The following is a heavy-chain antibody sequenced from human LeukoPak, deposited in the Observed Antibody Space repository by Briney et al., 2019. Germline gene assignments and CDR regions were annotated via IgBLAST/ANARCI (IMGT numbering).Heavy chain of an antibody. CDR1: GFTFTNAW. CDR3: LGRYYHDSGGYSDY. D-gene: IGHD3-22*01. CDR2: IKSKTDGGTT. Sequence: GGSLRLSCVASGFTFTNAWMSWVRQAPGKGLEWVGRIKSKTDGGTTDYAAPVKVRFTISRDDSKNTLYLQMNSLKTEDTAVYYCLGRYYHDSGGYSDYWGQGALVTVSS. V-gene: IGHV3-15*01. J-gene: IGHJ4*02.